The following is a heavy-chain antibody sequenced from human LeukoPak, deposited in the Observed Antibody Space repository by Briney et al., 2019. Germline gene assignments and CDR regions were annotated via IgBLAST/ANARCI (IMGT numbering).Heavy chain of an antibody. J-gene: IGHJ5*02. V-gene: IGHV3-7*01. Sequence: GGSLRLSCVVSGFRFSSFWMSWVRQAPGKGLEWVANINQDGGDKYYVDSVKGRFNISRDNAKDSLHLQMDSPRAEDTAVYYCARVGSVDLKWFNPWGQGKMVTVSS. D-gene: IGHD3-3*01. CDR3: ARVGSVDLKWFNP. CDR2: INQDGGDK. CDR1: GFRFSSFW.